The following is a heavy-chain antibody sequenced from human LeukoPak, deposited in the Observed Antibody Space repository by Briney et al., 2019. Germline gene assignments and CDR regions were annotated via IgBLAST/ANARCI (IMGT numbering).Heavy chain of an antibody. CDR1: GFTFSSYA. J-gene: IGHJ3*02. D-gene: IGHD3-9*01. Sequence: GGSLRLSCAASGFTFSSYAMHWVRQAPGKGLEWVAVISYDGSNKYYADSVKGRFTISRDNSKNTLYPQMNSLRAEDTAVYYCASPLRYFDWLFHPTNDAFDIWGQGTMVTVSS. CDR2: ISYDGSNK. V-gene: IGHV3-30*04. CDR3: ASPLRYFDWLFHPTNDAFDI.